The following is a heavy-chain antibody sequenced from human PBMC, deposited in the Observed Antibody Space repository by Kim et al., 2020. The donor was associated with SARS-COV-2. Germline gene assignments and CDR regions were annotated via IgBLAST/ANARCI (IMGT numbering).Heavy chain of an antibody. V-gene: IGHV4-39*07. D-gene: IGHD1-26*01. CDR3: ARDPSGSPTDGPFDY. Sequence: PSLKSRVTISVATSKNQFSLKLSSVTAADTAVYYCARDPSGSPTDGPFDYWGQGTLVTVSS. J-gene: IGHJ4*02.